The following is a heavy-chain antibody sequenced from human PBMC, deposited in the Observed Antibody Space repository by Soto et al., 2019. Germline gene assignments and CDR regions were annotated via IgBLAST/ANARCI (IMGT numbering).Heavy chain of an antibody. D-gene: IGHD3-22*01. CDR3: ARDASNYYDSSGYYSRHIDY. CDR2: ISAYNGNT. J-gene: IGHJ4*02. Sequence: ASVKVSCKASGYTFTSYGISWVRQAPGQGLEWMGWISAYNGNTNYAQKLQGRVTMTTDTSTSTAYMELRSLRPDDTAVYYCARDASNYYDSSGYYSRHIDYWGQGTLVTVSS. V-gene: IGHV1-18*01. CDR1: GYTFTSYG.